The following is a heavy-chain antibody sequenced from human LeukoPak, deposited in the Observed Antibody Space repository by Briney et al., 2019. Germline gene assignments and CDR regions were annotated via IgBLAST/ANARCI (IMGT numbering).Heavy chain of an antibody. J-gene: IGHJ5*02. CDR3: ARTPPGYSSSWYLPGGWFDP. CDR1: GYTFTSYG. CDR2: INTNTGNP. Sequence: ASVKVSCKASGYTFTSYGISWVRQAPGQGLEWMGWINTNTGNPTYAQGFTGRFVFSLDTSVSTAYLQISSLKAEDTAVYYCARTPPGYSSSWYLPGGWFDPWGQGTLVTVSS. V-gene: IGHV7-4-1*02. D-gene: IGHD6-13*01.